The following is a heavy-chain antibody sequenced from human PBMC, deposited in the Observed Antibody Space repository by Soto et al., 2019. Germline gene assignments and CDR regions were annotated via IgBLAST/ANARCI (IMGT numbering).Heavy chain of an antibody. V-gene: IGHV4-59*01. CDR2: IYYSGST. CDR1: GGSISSYY. Sequence: PSETLSLTCTVSGGSISSYYWSWIRQPPGKGLEWIGYIYYSGSTNYNPSLKSRVTISVDTSKNQFSLKLSSVTAADTAVYYCARGAGPYCSGGSCYRFDYWGQGTLVTVSS. J-gene: IGHJ4*02. D-gene: IGHD2-15*01. CDR3: ARGAGPYCSGGSCYRFDY.